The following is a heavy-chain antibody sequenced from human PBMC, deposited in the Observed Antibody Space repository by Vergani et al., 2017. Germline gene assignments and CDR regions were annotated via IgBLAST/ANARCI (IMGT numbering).Heavy chain of an antibody. CDR1: GFTFSSYG. V-gene: IGHV3-33*01. CDR3: ARGEDYYDSSGYYYGGQEAFDY. D-gene: IGHD3-22*01. CDR2: IWYDGSNK. J-gene: IGHJ4*02. Sequence: VQLVASGGGVVPPGRSLRLSCAASGFTFSSYGMHWVRQAPGKGLEWVAVIWYDGSNKYYADSVKGRFTISRDNSKNTLYLQMNSLRAEDTAVYYCARGEDYYDSSGYYYGGQEAFDYWGQGTLVTVSS.